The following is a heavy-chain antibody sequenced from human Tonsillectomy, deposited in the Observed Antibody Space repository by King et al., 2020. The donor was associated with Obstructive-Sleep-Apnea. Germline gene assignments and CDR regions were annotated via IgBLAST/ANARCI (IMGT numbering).Heavy chain of an antibody. D-gene: IGHD3-10*01. V-gene: IGHV3-30*18. CDR2: ILYDGSNK. J-gene: IGHJ4*02. CDR3: AKDATVRAYYFDY. Sequence: VQLVESGGGVVQPGRSLRLSCAASGFTFSSYGMHWVRQAPGKGLEWVAVILYDGSNKYYADSVKGRLTISRDNSKNTLYLQMNSLRAEDTAVYYCAKDATVRAYYFDYWGQGTLVTVSS. CDR1: GFTFSSYG.